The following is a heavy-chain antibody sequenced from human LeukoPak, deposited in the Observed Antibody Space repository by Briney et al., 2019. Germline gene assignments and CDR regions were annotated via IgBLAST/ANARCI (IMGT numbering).Heavy chain of an antibody. J-gene: IGHJ5*02. Sequence: SETLSLTCTVSGYSISSGNYWGWIRQPPGRGLEWIGNIYHSGSNYYNPSLKSRVTISVDTSKNYFSLNLTSVTAADTAVYYCARSDAHNRGWFDPWGPGTLVTVSS. CDR2: IYHSGSN. V-gene: IGHV4-38-2*02. CDR3: ARSDAHNRGWFDP. D-gene: IGHD1-14*01. CDR1: GYSISSGNY.